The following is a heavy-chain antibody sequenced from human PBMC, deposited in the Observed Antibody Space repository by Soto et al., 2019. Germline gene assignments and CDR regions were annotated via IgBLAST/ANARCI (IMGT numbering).Heavy chain of an antibody. CDR2: INPSSGGT. V-gene: IGHV1-46*01. J-gene: IGHJ4*02. CDR1: GYTFTTYF. CDR3: AREKRDSALDY. Sequence: GASVKVSCKASGYTFTTYFMHWVRQAPGQGLEWMGIINPSSGGTSYAQKFQGRVTMTRDTSTSAVYMELSSLRSEDTAVYYCAREKRDSALDYWGQGTLVTVSS.